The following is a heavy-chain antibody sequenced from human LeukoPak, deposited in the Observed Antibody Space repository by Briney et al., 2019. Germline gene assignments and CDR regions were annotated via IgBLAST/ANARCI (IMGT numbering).Heavy chain of an antibody. Sequence: GGSLRLSCAASGFTFTDYFMTWIRQAPGKGLEWVSYISSSGSTIFYADSVKGRFTISRDNAKNSLYLQMNSLRVEDTAVYYRARDFWGDGNNYWGQGTLVTVSS. CDR3: ARDFWGDGNNY. V-gene: IGHV3-11*04. D-gene: IGHD3-16*01. CDR1: GFTFTDYF. J-gene: IGHJ4*02. CDR2: ISSSGSTI.